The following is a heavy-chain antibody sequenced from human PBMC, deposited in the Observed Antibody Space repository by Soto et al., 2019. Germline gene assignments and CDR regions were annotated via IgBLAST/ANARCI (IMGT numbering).Heavy chain of an antibody. V-gene: IGHV4-61*01. Sequence: SETLSLSCTVSGGSVHNGSYYWSWLRQPPGRGLEWIGYIYYTGTTNYNPSLKSHVTISVATSKNQFSLKVKSVSAADTAVYFCARNSRGYIYGYYFDSWGQGTLVTVS. D-gene: IGHD5-18*01. CDR2: IYYTGTT. J-gene: IGHJ4*02. CDR3: ARNSRGYIYGYYFDS. CDR1: GGSVHNGSYY.